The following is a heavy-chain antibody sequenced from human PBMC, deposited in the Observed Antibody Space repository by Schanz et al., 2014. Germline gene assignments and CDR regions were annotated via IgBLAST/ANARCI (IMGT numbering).Heavy chain of an antibody. J-gene: IGHJ2*01. Sequence: QVQLVQSGAEVMKPGSSVKVSCKASGGTFSSYTINWVRQAPGQGLEWMGRIIPILDKTNYAQKFQGRVTMTADKSTSTVYMEVSGLRSEDTAVYYCARNRGSGGQNWNFDLWGRGTLVTVSS. CDR1: GGTFSSYT. CDR3: ARNRGSGGQNWNFDL. D-gene: IGHD1-26*01. CDR2: IIPILDKT. V-gene: IGHV1-69*02.